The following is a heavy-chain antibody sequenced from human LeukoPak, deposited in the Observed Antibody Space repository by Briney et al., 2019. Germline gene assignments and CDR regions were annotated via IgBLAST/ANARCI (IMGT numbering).Heavy chain of an antibody. J-gene: IGHJ6*03. V-gene: IGHV3-73*01. CDR1: GFTFSGSA. CDR2: IRSKANSYAT. CDR3: TRHRPDIVVVPAATNYYYMDV. Sequence: GGSLRLSCAASGFTFSGSAMHWVRQASGKGLERVGRIRSKANSYATAYAASVKGRFTISRDDSKNTAYLQMNSLKTEDTAVYYCTRHRPDIVVVPAATNYYYMDVWGKGTTVTISS. D-gene: IGHD2-2*01.